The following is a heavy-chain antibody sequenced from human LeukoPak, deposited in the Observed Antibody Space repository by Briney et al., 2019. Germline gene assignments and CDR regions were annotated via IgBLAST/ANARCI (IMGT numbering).Heavy chain of an antibody. CDR3: ARGSYSSGWYLDY. J-gene: IGHJ4*02. CDR1: GYTFTSYG. CDR2: INPNSGGT. Sequence: ASVKVSCKASGYTFTSYGISGVRQAPGQGLEWMGWINPNSGGTNYAQKFQGRVTMTRDTSISTAYMELSRLRSDDTAVYYCARGSYSSGWYLDYWGQGTLVTVSS. D-gene: IGHD6-19*01. V-gene: IGHV1-2*02.